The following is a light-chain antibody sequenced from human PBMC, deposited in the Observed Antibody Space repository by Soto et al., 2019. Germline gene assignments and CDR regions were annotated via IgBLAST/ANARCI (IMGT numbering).Light chain of an antibody. Sequence: QSALTQPPSASGSPGQSVTISCTGTNSDVGGYNYVSWYQQHPGKAPKFMIYEVSKRPSGVPDRFSGSKSGNTASLTVSGLQAEDEADYYCSSYAGSNIVIFGGGTKLTVL. CDR3: SSYAGSNIVI. CDR2: EVS. V-gene: IGLV2-8*01. CDR1: NSDVGGYNY. J-gene: IGLJ2*01.